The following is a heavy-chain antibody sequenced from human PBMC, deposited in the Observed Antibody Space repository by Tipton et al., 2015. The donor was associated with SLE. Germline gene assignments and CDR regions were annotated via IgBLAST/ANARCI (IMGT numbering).Heavy chain of an antibody. CDR1: GFTFSTYN. D-gene: IGHD1-26*01. CDR3: ARDGGSLEDYMDV. J-gene: IGHJ6*03. Sequence: SLRLSCAASGFTFSTYNMIWVRQAPGEGLEWVSSISSSGTSMYYADSVKGRFTLSRDNAKNSLYLQMNSLRAEDTGVYYCARDGGSLEDYMDVWGKGTTVTVSS. CDR2: ISSSGTSM. V-gene: IGHV3-21*01.